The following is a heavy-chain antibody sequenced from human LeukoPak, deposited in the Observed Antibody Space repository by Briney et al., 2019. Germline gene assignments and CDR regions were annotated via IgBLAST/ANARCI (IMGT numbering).Heavy chain of an antibody. V-gene: IGHV3-7*01. CDR3: ATGGYSSGLFDY. Sequence: GGALRLPCAASGFTFSSYWMSWVRQAPGKGLEWVANIKQDGSEKYYVDSVKGRFTISRDNAKNSLYLQMNSLRAEDTAVYYCATGGYSSGLFDYWGQGTLVTVSS. D-gene: IGHD6-19*01. CDR1: GFTFSSYW. J-gene: IGHJ4*02. CDR2: IKQDGSEK.